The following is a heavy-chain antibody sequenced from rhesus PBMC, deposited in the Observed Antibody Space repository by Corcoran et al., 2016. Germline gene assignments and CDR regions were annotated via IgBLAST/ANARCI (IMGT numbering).Heavy chain of an antibody. J-gene: IGHJ4*01. CDR3: AKSPIAAAGLNY. V-gene: IGHV5-20*01. D-gene: IGHD6S26*01. CDR1: GYSFTSYW. Sequence: EVQLVQSGAEVKRPGESLKISCKPSGYSFTSYWISWVRQMPGKGLEWMGAIDPSDSDTRYNPSFQGHVTISADKAISTAYLQWSRLKASDTATYYCAKSPIAAAGLNYWGQGVLVTVSS. CDR2: IDPSDSDT.